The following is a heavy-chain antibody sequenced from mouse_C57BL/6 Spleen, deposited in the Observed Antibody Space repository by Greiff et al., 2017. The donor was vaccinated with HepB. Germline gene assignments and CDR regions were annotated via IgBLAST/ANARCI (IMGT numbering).Heavy chain of an antibody. Sequence: VQLQQSGAELVKPGASVKLSCKASGYTFTEYTIHWVKQRSGQGLEWIGWFYPGSGSIKYNEKFKDKATLTADKSSRTVYMELSRLTSEDSAVYFCARHGHYYGSSPYYAMDYWGQGTSVTVSS. D-gene: IGHD1-1*01. V-gene: IGHV1-62-2*01. CDR3: ARHGHYYGSSPYYAMDY. CDR1: GYTFTEYT. CDR2: FYPGSGSI. J-gene: IGHJ4*01.